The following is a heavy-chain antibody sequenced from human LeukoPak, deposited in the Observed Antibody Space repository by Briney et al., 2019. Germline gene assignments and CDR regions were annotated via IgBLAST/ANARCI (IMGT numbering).Heavy chain of an antibody. J-gene: IGHJ4*02. D-gene: IGHD3-3*01. CDR3: ARGDYDFWSGYYFY. CDR2: INPNSGGT. V-gene: IGHV1-2*02. Sequence: ASVKVSCKASGYTFTGYYMHWVRQAPGQGLEWMGWINPNSGGTNYAQKFQGRVTMTRDTSISTAYTELSRLRSDDTAVYYCARGDYDFWSGYYFYWGQGTLVTVSS. CDR1: GYTFTGYY.